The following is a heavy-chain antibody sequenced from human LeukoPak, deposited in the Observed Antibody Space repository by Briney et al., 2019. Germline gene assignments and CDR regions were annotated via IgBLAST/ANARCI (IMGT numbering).Heavy chain of an antibody. V-gene: IGHV4-59*01. J-gene: IGHJ4*02. CDR3: ARGVVIAPQTFDY. Sequence: SETLSLTCTVSGDSITNSYWSWFRQPPGKGLEWITYTYYNGRANYNPSLKSRVSISVDTSKNQFSLRLRPVTAADTAVYYCARGVVIAPQTFDYWGQGTLITVSS. CDR1: GDSITNSY. CDR2: TYYNGRA. D-gene: IGHD2-21*01.